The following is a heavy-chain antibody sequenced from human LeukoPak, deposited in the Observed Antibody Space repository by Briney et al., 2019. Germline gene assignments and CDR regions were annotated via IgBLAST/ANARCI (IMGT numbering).Heavy chain of an antibody. V-gene: IGHV3-9*01. CDR2: ISWNSGSI. J-gene: IGHJ6*03. CDR3: AKGTIMTTVTTDYMDV. D-gene: IGHD4-11*01. Sequence: PGRSLRLSCAASGFTFDGYAMHWVRQAPGKGLEWVSGISWNSGSIGYADSVKGRFTISRDNAKNSLCLQMNSLRAEDTALYYCAKGTIMTTVTTDYMDVWGKGTTVTVSS. CDR1: GFTFDGYA.